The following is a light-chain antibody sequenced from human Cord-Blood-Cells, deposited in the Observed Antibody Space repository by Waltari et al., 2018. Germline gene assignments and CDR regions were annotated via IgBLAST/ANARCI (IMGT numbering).Light chain of an antibody. V-gene: IGLV2-23*01. CDR1: SSDVGSSNL. J-gene: IGLJ3*02. CDR3: CSYAGSSTLV. CDR2: EGS. Sequence: QSALTQPASVSGSPGQSITIACTGTSSDVGSSNLFSWYQPHPGKAPKLMIYEGSKRPSGVSNRFSGSKSGNTASLTISGLQAEDEADYYCCSYAGSSTLVFGGGTKLTVL.